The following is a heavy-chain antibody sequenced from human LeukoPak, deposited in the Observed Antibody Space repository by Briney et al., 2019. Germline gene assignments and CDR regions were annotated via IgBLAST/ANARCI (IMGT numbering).Heavy chain of an antibody. CDR2: INAGNGNT. D-gene: IGHD5-12*01. Sequence: ASVKVSCKASGYTFTSYAMHWVRQAPGQRLEWMGWINAGNGNTKYSQKFQGRVTTTRDTSASTAYMELSSLRSEDTAVYYCARVHPLGWLYFDYWGQGTLVTVSS. CDR3: ARVHPLGWLYFDY. CDR1: GYTFTSYA. V-gene: IGHV1-3*01. J-gene: IGHJ4*02.